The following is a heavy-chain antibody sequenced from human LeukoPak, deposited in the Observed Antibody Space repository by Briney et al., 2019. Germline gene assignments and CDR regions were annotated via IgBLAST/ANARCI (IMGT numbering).Heavy chain of an antibody. V-gene: IGHV3-21*01. CDR3: ARRATTERGHSYGLDY. J-gene: IGHJ4*02. CDR1: GFTFSTYG. D-gene: IGHD5-18*01. Sequence: PGGSLRLSCAASGFTFSTYGMHWVRQAPGKGLEWVSSISGSSTYIYYADSVKGRFTISRDNAKNSLYLQMNSLRAEDTAVYYCARRATTERGHSYGLDYWGQGTLVTVSS. CDR2: ISGSSTYI.